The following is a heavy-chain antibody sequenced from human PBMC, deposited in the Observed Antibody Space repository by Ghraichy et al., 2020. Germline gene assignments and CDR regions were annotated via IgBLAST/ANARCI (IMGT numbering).Heavy chain of an antibody. CDR1: GVTVGNNY. CDR3: ARDPPAAGTGTFG. J-gene: IGHJ4*02. CDR2: IYSGGNT. V-gene: IGHV3-66*01. D-gene: IGHD6-13*01. Sequence: ETLSLTCAASGVTVGNNYMNWVRQAPGKGLEWVSLIYSGGNTRYADSVKGRFIIFRDNSKNTLYLQIHSLRVEDTAVYYCARDPPAAGTGTFGWGQGTLVTVSS.